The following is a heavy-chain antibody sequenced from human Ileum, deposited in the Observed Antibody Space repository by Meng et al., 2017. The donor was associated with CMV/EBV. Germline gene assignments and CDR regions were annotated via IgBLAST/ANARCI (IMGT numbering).Heavy chain of an antibody. J-gene: IGHJ1*01. CDR1: GFTFSSYN. V-gene: IGHV3-21*01. D-gene: IGHD4-17*01. CDR2: ISSGSTSI. CDR3: ALGVRFSGDYAEYFQN. Sequence: GGSLRLSCAASGFTFSSYNMNWVRQAPGKGLEWVSSISSGSTSIYYADSVKGRFTISRDNSKNTLYLQMNSLRAEDTAVYYCALGVRFSGDYAEYFQNCGQGTLVTVSS.